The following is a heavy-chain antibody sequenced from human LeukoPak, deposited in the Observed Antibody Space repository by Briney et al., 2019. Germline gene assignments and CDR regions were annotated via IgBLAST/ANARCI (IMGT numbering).Heavy chain of an antibody. CDR1: GGTFSSYA. V-gene: IGHV1-69*04. Sequence: SVKVSCKASGGTFSSYAISWVRQAPGQGLEWMGRIVPILGIANYAQKFQGRVTITADKSTSTAYMELSSLRAEDTAVYYCAKGPAAIYFYYMDVWGKGTTVSVSS. CDR3: AKGPAAIYFYYMDV. J-gene: IGHJ6*03. CDR2: IVPILGIA. D-gene: IGHD2-2*01.